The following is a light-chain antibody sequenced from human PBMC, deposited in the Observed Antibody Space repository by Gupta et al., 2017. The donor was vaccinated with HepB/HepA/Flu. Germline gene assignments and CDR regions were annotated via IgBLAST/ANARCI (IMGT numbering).Light chain of an antibody. J-gene: IGKJ4*01. Sequence: EIVLTQSPATLSVSPGERATLSCRASQSVSIYLAWYQQKPGQAPRLLIYDTSNRATGIPARFSGSGSGTDFTLTISSLEPEDFAVYYCQQRSNWPLTFGGGCKVEIK. CDR3: QQRSNWPLT. CDR1: QSVSIY. V-gene: IGKV3-11*01. CDR2: DTS.